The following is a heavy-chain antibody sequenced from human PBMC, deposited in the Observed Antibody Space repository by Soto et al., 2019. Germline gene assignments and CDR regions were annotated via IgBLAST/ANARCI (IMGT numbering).Heavy chain of an antibody. V-gene: IGHV3-9*01. CDR2: INWNSGSI. CDR3: ARDIAVAGTYYYYYGMDV. Sequence: GGSLRLSCAASGFTFDDYAMHWVRQAPGKGLEWVSGINWNSGSIGYADSVKGRFTISRDNAKTSLYLQMNSLRSEDTAVYYCARDIAVAGTYYYYYGMDVWGQGTTVTVSS. J-gene: IGHJ6*02. D-gene: IGHD6-19*01. CDR1: GFTFDDYA.